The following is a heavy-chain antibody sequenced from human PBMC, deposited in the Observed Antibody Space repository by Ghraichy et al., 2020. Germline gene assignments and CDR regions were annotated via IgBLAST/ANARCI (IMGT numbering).Heavy chain of an antibody. CDR3: ARLIVGGYYYYYMDV. Sequence: SQTLSLTCTVSGGSISSSSYYWGWIRQPPGKGLEWIGSIYYSGSTYYNPSLKSRVTISVDTSKNQFSLKLSSVTAADTAVYYCARLIVGGYYYYYMDVWGKGTTVTVSS. V-gene: IGHV4-39*01. D-gene: IGHD2-21*01. CDR1: GGSISSSSYY. CDR2: IYYSGST. J-gene: IGHJ6*03.